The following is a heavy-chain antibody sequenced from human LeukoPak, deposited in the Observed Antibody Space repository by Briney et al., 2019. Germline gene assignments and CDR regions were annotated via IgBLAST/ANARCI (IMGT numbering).Heavy chain of an antibody. Sequence: SETLSLTCAVYGGSFSGYYWSWIRQPPGKGLEWIGEINHSGSTNYNPSLKSRVTISVDTSKNQFSLKLSSVTAADTAVYYCARLSDDSSGYYSGGYFDYWGQGTLVTVSS. CDR2: INHSGST. V-gene: IGHV4-34*01. D-gene: IGHD3-22*01. CDR3: ARLSDDSSGYYSGGYFDY. CDR1: GGSFSGYY. J-gene: IGHJ4*02.